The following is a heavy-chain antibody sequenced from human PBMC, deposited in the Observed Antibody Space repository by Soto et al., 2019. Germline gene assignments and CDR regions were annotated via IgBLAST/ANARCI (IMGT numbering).Heavy chain of an antibody. CDR3: ANQWGFATLTSFDY. CDR2: ISHSGGST. D-gene: IGHD4-4*01. Sequence: GGSLRLSCAASGFTFSSYAMSWVRQAPGEGLEWVSAISHSGGSTYYADSVKGRFTISRDNSKNTLFLQMNSLRAEDTALYYFANQWGFATLTSFDYWAQGSLVTVSS. CDR1: GFTFSSYA. J-gene: IGHJ4*02. V-gene: IGHV3-23*01.